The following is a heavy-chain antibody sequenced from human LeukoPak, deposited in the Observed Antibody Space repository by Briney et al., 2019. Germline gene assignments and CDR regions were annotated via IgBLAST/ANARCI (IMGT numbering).Heavy chain of an antibody. D-gene: IGHD3-10*01. CDR1: GFTFLSYW. CDR3: AKVAKYYYGSETYYFFEH. J-gene: IGHJ4*02. V-gene: IGHV3-7*01. CDR2: IKQDGSEK. Sequence: PGGSLRLSCAASGFTFLSYWMSWVRQAPGKGLEWVANIKQDGSEKYYVDSVKGRFTISRDNAKNSLYLQMNSLRVEDTAVYYCAKVAKYYYGSETYYFFEHWGQGTPVTASS.